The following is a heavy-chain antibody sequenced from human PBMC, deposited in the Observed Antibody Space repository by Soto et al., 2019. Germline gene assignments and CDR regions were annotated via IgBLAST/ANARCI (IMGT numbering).Heavy chain of an antibody. CDR2: ITPFNGNT. D-gene: IGHD3-10*01. CDR3: ARSNYYGSGSYYGRSGMDV. CDR1: GYTFTYRY. V-gene: IGHV1-45*02. Sequence: ASVKVSCKASGYTFTYRYLHWVRQAPGQALEWMGWITPFNGNTNYAQKFQDRVTITRDRSMSTAYMELSSLRSEDTAMYYCARSNYYGSGSYYGRSGMDVWGQGTTVTVSS. J-gene: IGHJ6*02.